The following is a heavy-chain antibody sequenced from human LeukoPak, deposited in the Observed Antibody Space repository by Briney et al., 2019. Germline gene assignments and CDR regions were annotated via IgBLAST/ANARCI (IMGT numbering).Heavy chain of an antibody. CDR2: ISGSGGGT. J-gene: IGHJ3*02. CDR1: GVTFKNYA. Sequence: GGSLRLSCAASGVTFKNYAMSWVGQAPGKGREWGSSISGSGGGTQYAASVQGLFTISRDNSKNTLYLRMNSLRAEDTAVYYCAKDPNGDYIGTFDIWGQGTMVTVSS. D-gene: IGHD4-17*01. V-gene: IGHV3-23*01. CDR3: AKDPNGDYIGTFDI.